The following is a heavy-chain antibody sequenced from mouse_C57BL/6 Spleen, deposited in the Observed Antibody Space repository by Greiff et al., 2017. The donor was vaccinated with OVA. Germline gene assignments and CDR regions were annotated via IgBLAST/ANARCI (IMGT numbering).Heavy chain of an antibody. Sequence: EVQLQQSGPELVKPGASVKIPCKASGYTFTDYNMDWVKQSHGKSLEWIGDINPNNGGPTYNQKFKGKATLTVDKSSSTADMELRSLTSEDTAVYYCARGYSNHVLYFDYWGQGTTLTVSS. D-gene: IGHD2-5*01. CDR2: INPNNGGP. V-gene: IGHV1-18*01. J-gene: IGHJ2*01. CDR1: GYTFTDYN. CDR3: ARGYSNHVLYFDY.